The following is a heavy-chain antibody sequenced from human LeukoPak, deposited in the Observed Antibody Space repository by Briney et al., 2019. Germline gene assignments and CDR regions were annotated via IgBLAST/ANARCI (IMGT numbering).Heavy chain of an antibody. CDR1: GFTFSSYS. D-gene: IGHD4-17*01. CDR3: ARAGYDYGDPGEVLLDY. Sequence: PGGSLRLSCAASGFTFSSYSMNWVRQAPGKGLEWVSSISSSSYIYYADSVKGRFTISRDNAKNSLHLQMNSLRAEDTAVYYCARAGYDYGDPGEVLLDYWGQGTLVTVSS. J-gene: IGHJ4*02. V-gene: IGHV3-21*01. CDR2: ISSSSYI.